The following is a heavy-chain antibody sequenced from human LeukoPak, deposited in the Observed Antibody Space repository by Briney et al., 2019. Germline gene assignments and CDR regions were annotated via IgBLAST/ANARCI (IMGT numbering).Heavy chain of an antibody. J-gene: IGHJ4*02. Sequence: SETLSLTCTVSGGSISSSSYYWGWIRQPPGKGLEWIGSIYYSGSTYYNPSLKSRVTISVDTSKNQFSLKVSSVTAADTAVYYCASSFIAAAGTFSFDYWGQGTLVTVSS. CDR2: IYYSGST. CDR3: ASSFIAAAGTFSFDY. D-gene: IGHD6-13*01. V-gene: IGHV4-39*01. CDR1: GGSISSSSYY.